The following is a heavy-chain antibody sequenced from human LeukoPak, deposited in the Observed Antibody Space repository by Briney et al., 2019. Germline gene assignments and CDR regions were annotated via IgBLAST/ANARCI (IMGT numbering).Heavy chain of an antibody. Sequence: GGSLRLSCAASGFTFSGSALHWVRQASGKGLEWVGLIRSTANGYATAYAASVKGRFTISRDDSKNTAYLQMDSLKTEDTAVYYCTGNYYGSGSYADFDYWGQGTLVTVSS. D-gene: IGHD3-10*01. CDR1: GFTFSGSA. J-gene: IGHJ4*02. CDR3: TGNYYGSGSYADFDY. CDR2: IRSTANGYAT. V-gene: IGHV3-73*01.